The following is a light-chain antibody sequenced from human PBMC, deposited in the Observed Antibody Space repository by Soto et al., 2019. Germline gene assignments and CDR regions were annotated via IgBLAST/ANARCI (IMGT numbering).Light chain of an antibody. CDR3: SSTAGNNNLV. V-gene: IGLV8-61*01. Sequence: QAVVTQEPSFSVSPGGTVTLTCGLSSGSVSTSYYPSWYQQTPGQAPRTLIYSTNTRSSGVPDRFSGSKSGNTASLTVSGLQAEDEAVYYCSSTAGNNNLVFGGGTKLTVL. CDR2: STN. CDR1: SGSVSTSYY. J-gene: IGLJ3*02.